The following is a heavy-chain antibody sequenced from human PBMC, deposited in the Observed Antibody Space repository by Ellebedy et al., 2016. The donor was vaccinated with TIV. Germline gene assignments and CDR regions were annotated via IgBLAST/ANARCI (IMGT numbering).Heavy chain of an antibody. CDR3: ARVERDRYYDFWSGYQVCVDA. D-gene: IGHD3-3*01. CDR1: GYTFTSYG. CDR2: ISAYNGNT. Sequence: AASVKVSCKASGYTFTSYGISWVRQAPGQGLEWMGWISAYNGNTNYAQKLQGRVTMTTDTSTSTAYMELRSLRSDDTAVYYGARVERDRYYDFWSGYQVCVDAWGPGTLVTVSS. J-gene: IGHJ5*02. V-gene: IGHV1-18*01.